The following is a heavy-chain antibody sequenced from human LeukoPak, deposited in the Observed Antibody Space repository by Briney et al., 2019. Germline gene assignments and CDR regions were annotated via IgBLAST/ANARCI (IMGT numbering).Heavy chain of an antibody. V-gene: IGHV4-31*03. J-gene: IGHJ4*02. D-gene: IGHD6-19*01. Sequence: SETLSLTCTVSGGSISSGAYFWSWIRQHPGKGLEWIGFIYYSGTTYYNPSLKSRLTLSKDTSKNHFSLKLSSVTAADTAVYYCARGAAGNSGWYGDYWGQGTLVTVSS. CDR3: ARGAAGNSGWYGDY. CDR1: GGSISSGAYF. CDR2: IYYSGTT.